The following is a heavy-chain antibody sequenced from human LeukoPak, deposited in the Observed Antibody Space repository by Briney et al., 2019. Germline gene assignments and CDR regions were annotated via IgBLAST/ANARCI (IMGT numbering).Heavy chain of an antibody. CDR1: GFTFSRYW. V-gene: IGHV3-7*03. D-gene: IGHD2-15*01. CDR3: VGDPTRAECSDGSCYLDH. J-gene: IGHJ4*02. Sequence: GGSLRLSCAASGFTFSRYWMSWVRQAPGTGLEWVANIKEDGSEKYYVDSVRGRSTISRDNAKNSLFLQMSSLRAEDTAVYYCVGDPTRAECSDGSCYLDHWGQGTLVPVSS. CDR2: IKEDGSEK.